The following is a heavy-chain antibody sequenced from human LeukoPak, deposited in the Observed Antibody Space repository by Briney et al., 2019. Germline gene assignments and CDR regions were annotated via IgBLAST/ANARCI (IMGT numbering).Heavy chain of an antibody. CDR2: IIPIFGTA. V-gene: IGHV1-69*06. CDR3: ARGVLRFLEWLLFRDYYYMDV. J-gene: IGHJ6*03. CDR1: GGTFSSYA. D-gene: IGHD3-3*01. Sequence: ASVKVSCKASGGTFSSYAISWVRQAPGQGLEWMGGIIPIFGTANYAQKFQGRVTITADKSTSTAYMELSSLRSEDTAVYYCARGVLRFLEWLLFRDYYYMDVWGKGTTVTVSS.